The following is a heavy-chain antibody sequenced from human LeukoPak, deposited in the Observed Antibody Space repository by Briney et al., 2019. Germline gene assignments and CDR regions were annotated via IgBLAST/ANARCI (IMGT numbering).Heavy chain of an antibody. D-gene: IGHD6-6*01. CDR1: GYTFTSYS. CDR2: INASNGNT. CDR3: ASGPDGRYSWSFYYSSGMDV. J-gene: IGHJ6*02. V-gene: IGHV1-3*01. Sequence: ASVKVSCKASGYTFTSYSMHWVRQAPGQRLEWMGLINASNGNTKYSQKFQGRVTITRDTSASTAHMELSSLRSEDTAVYYCASGPDGRYSWSFYYSSGMDVWGEGTTVTVSS.